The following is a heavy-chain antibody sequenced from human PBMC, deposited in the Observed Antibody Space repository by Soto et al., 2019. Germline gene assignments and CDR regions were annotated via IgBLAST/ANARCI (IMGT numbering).Heavy chain of an antibody. CDR1: GSTFTRSG. V-gene: IGHV1-18*01. J-gene: IGHJ6*01. D-gene: IGHD5-12*01. CDR2: ISTYNGDT. Sequence: ASVKVSCKASGSTFTRSGISWGRQAPGQGLEWMGWISTYNGDTNYAQTFQGRVTMTTDTSTSTVHMEVWSLRSDDTAVYYCAKDGVAPYYNYGINVWGQVTPVTVCS. CDR3: AKDGVAPYYNYGINV.